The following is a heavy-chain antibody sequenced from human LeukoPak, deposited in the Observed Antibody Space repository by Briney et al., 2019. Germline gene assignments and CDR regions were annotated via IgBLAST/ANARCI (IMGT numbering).Heavy chain of an antibody. D-gene: IGHD6-13*01. J-gene: IGHJ5*02. Sequence: SETLSLTCTVSGGSISSYYWSWIRQPAGKGLEWIGRIYTSGSTDYNPSLKSRVTMSVDTSKNQFSLKLSSVTAADTAVYYCARVVHSSSWYGWFDPWGQGTLVTVSS. CDR2: IYTSGST. V-gene: IGHV4-4*07. CDR3: ARVVHSSSWYGWFDP. CDR1: GGSISSYY.